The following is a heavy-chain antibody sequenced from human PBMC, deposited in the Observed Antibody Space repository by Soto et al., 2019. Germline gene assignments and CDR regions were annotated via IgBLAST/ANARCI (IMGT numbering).Heavy chain of an antibody. V-gene: IGHV1-18*01. CDR1: GYTFTNYG. D-gene: IGHD3-22*01. CDR2: ISAYNGNT. CDR3: ARGRSTVDYYDSSGYYPTSFY. J-gene: IGHJ4*02. Sequence: ASVKVSCKASGYTFTNYGINWVRQAPGQGLEWMGWISAYNGNTNYAQKLQGRVTMTTDTSTSTAYMELRSLRSDDTAVYYCARGRSTVDYYDSSGYYPTSFYWGQGTLVTVSS.